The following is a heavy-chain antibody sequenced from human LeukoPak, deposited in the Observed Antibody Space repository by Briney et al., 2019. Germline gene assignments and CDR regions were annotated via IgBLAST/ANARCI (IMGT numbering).Heavy chain of an antibody. CDR1: GFAFSGFS. CDR2: IKQDGSER. V-gene: IGHV3-7*01. Sequence: GGSLRLSCAASGFAFSGFSMSWVRQSPTKGLEWVANIKQDGSERYYVDSVKGRFTISRGNAKNSLSLQMNNLRVEDTAVYYCARAGSHWHYVYWGQGTVVTVSS. J-gene: IGHJ4*02. CDR3: ARAGSHWHYVY. D-gene: IGHD3-10*01.